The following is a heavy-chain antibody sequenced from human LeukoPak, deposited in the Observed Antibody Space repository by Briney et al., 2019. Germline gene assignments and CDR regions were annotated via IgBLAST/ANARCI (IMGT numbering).Heavy chain of an antibody. CDR2: INSDGSST. D-gene: IGHD6-19*01. V-gene: IGHV3-74*01. CDR3: AREVYSSGWSSFDY. Sequence: GGSLRLSCAASGFTLSSYWMHWVRHAPGKGLVWVSRINSDGSSTIHADSVKGRFTISRDNAKNTLYLQMNSLRAEDTAVYYCAREVYSSGWSSFDYWGQGTLVTVSS. CDR1: GFTLSSYW. J-gene: IGHJ4*02.